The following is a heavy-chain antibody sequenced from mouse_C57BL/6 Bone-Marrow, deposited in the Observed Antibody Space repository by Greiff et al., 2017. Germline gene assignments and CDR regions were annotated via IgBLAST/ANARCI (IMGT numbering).Heavy chain of an antibody. Sequence: VQLQQSGAELVKPGASVKISCKASGYAFSSYWMNWVKKRPGKGLEWIGQIYPGDGDTNYNGKFKGKATLTADKSSSTAYMQLSSLTSEDSAVYFCALGRGFAYWGQGTLVTVSA. J-gene: IGHJ3*01. D-gene: IGHD4-1*01. CDR1: GYAFSSYW. CDR2: IYPGDGDT. CDR3: ALGRGFAY. V-gene: IGHV1-80*01.